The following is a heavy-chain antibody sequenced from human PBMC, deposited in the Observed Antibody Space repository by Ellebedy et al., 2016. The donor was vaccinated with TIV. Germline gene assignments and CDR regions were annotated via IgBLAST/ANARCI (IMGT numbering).Heavy chain of an antibody. J-gene: IGHJ5*02. Sequence: AASVKVSCKASGYTFTSYGISWVRQAPGQGLEWMGWISGYNGNTNYAQKFQGRVTVTIDTSTSTTYMELRSLRSDDTAVYYCARRGRYCSSGTCWFDPWGQGTLVTVSS. CDR3: ARRGRYCSSGTCWFDP. D-gene: IGHD2-15*01. CDR2: ISGYNGNT. V-gene: IGHV1-18*01. CDR1: GYTFTSYG.